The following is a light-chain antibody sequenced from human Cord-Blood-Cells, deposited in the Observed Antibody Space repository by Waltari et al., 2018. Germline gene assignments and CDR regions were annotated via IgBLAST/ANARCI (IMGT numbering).Light chain of an antibody. Sequence: QSALTQPASVSGSPGQSITISCTGTSSDVGSYNLVSWYQQHPGKAPKLMIYEVSKRPSGVSNRFSGSKSGNTASLTIAGLQAEDEAEYYCCSYAGSRRVFGTGTKVTVL. J-gene: IGLJ1*01. V-gene: IGLV2-23*02. CDR1: SSDVGSYNL. CDR2: EVS. CDR3: CSYAGSRRV.